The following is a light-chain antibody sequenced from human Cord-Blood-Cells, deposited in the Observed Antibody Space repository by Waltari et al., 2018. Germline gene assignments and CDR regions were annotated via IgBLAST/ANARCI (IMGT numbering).Light chain of an antibody. V-gene: IGLV2-14*01. CDR1: SSDVGGYNY. J-gene: IGLJ3*02. CDR3: SSYTSSSTWV. CDR2: DVS. Sequence: QSALTQPAPVSGSPGQSITISCTGTSSDVGGYNYVSWYQQHPGKAPKLMIYDVSNRPSGVSNRFSGFKSGNAASLTISGLQAEEEADYYCSSYTSSSTWVFGGGTKLTVL.